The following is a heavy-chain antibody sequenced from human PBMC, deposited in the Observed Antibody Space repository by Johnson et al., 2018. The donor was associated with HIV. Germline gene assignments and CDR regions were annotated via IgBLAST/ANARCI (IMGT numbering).Heavy chain of an antibody. CDR2: ISYDGSNK. CDR3: TTPGGTGGVFAFDI. Sequence: QVQLVESGGGVVQPGGSLRLSCAASGFTFSSMHWDRQAPGKGLEWVAVISYDGSNKYYADSVKGRFTISRDDSKNTLYLQMNSLKTEDTAVYYCTTPGGTGGVFAFDIWGQGTMVTVSS. CDR1: GFTFSS. J-gene: IGHJ3*02. D-gene: IGHD4-23*01. V-gene: IGHV3-30*04.